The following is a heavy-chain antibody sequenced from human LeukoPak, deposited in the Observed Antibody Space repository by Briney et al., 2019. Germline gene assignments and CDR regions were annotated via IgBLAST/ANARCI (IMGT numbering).Heavy chain of an antibody. CDR2: IIPILGIT. CDR3: ARTPCGSTSRYADY. Sequence: GASVKVSCKASGGTFSTYAISWVRQAPGQGLEWMGRIIPILGITNYAQKFQGRVTITADKSTSTAYMELSSLRSEDTAVYYCARTPCGSTSRYADYWGQGTLVTVSS. V-gene: IGHV1-69*04. J-gene: IGHJ4*02. D-gene: IGHD2-2*01. CDR1: GGTFSTYA.